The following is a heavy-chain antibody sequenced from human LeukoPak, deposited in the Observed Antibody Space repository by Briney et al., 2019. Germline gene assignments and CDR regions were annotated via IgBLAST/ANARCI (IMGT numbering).Heavy chain of an antibody. CDR2: IKQDGSEK. J-gene: IGHJ4*02. V-gene: IGHV3-7*01. Sequence: PGGSLRLSCAASGFTFSSYCMSWVRQAPGKGLEWVANIKQDGSEKYYVDSVKGRFTISRDNAKNSLYLQMNSLRAEDTAVYYCARDRAGYRSSTSCYGGFDYWGQGTLVTVSS. CDR3: ARDRAGYRSSTSCYGGFDY. D-gene: IGHD2-2*01. CDR1: GFTFSSYC.